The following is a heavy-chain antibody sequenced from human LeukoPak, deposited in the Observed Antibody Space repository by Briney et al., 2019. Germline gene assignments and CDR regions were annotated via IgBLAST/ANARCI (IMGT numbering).Heavy chain of an antibody. J-gene: IGHJ3*02. CDR2: IYTSGST. V-gene: IGHV4-4*07. CDR1: GSSFSRYY. Sequence: SETLSLTCTVSGSSFSRYYWSWIRQPAGKGLEWIGRIYTSGSTNYNPSLKSRVTMSVDTSKNQFSLKVSSVTAADTAVYYCARRTPVVLRFLEWGAFDIWGQGTMVTVSS. CDR3: ARRTPVVLRFLEWGAFDI. D-gene: IGHD3-3*01.